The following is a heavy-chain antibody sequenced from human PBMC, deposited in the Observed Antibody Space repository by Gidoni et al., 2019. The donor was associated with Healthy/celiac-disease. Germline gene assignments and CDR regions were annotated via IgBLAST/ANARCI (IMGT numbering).Heavy chain of an antibody. J-gene: IGHJ4*02. CDR2: INTNTGNP. Sequence: GLEWMGWINTNTGNPTYAQGFTGRFVFSLDTSVSTAYLQISSLKAEDTAVYYCAPGEQLAQWGQGTLVTVSS. V-gene: IGHV7-4-1*02. CDR3: APGEQLAQ. D-gene: IGHD6-6*01.